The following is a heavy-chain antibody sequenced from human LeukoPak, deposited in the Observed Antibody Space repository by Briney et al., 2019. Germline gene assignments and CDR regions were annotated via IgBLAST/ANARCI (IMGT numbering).Heavy chain of an antibody. Sequence: GASVKVSCKASGYTFTSYGISWVRQAPGQGLEWMGWISAYNGNTNYAQKLQGRVTMTTDTSTSTAYMELRSLRSDDTAVYYCARDKPYYYDSSGYEPDFDYWGQGTLVTVSS. D-gene: IGHD3-22*01. CDR3: ARDKPYYYDSSGYEPDFDY. CDR1: GYTFTSYG. CDR2: ISAYNGNT. J-gene: IGHJ4*02. V-gene: IGHV1-18*01.